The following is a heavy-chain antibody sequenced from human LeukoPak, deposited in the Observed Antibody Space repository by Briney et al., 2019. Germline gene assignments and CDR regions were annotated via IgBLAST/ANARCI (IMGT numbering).Heavy chain of an antibody. Sequence: PGRSLRLSCAASGFTFDDYAMHWVRQAPGKGLEWVSCISWNSGSIGYADSVKGRFTISRDNAKNSLYLQMNSLRAEDTALYYCAKDGVVVAATYAFDIWGQGTMVTVSS. V-gene: IGHV3-9*01. CDR2: ISWNSGSI. D-gene: IGHD2-15*01. J-gene: IGHJ3*02. CDR3: AKDGVVVAATYAFDI. CDR1: GFTFDDYA.